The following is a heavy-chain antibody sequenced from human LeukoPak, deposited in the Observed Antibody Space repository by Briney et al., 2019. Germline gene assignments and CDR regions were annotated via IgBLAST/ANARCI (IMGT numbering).Heavy chain of an antibody. D-gene: IGHD3-16*02. CDR1: GYTFTRYY. V-gene: IGHV1-46*01. Sequence: ASVKVSCKTSGYTFTRYYMQWVRQAPGHGLEWMGIIYPISGATDYAQKFQGRVTMTRDTSTSTVYMELSSLRSEDTAMYYCARLPYRDGVAQDYWGQGTLVTVSP. J-gene: IGHJ4*02. CDR2: IYPISGAT. CDR3: ARLPYRDGVAQDY.